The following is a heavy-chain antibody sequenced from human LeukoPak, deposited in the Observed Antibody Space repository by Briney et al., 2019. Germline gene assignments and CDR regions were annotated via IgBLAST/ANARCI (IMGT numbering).Heavy chain of an antibody. V-gene: IGHV1-2*02. CDR2: INPNSGGT. J-gene: IGHJ4*02. Sequence: APVKVSCKASGYTFTCYGISWVRQAPGQGLEWMGWINPNSGGTNYAQKFQGRVTMTRDTSISTAYMELSRLRSDDTAVYYCARELLMQENDYWGQGTLVTVSS. CDR1: GYTFTCYG. CDR3: ARELLMQENDY.